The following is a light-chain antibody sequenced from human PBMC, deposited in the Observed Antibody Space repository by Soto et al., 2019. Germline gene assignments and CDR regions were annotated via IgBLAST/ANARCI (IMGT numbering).Light chain of an antibody. Sequence: QSALTQPASVSGSPGQSITISCTGTSSDVGSYNLVSWYQQHPGKAPKLMIYEVSKRPSGVSNRFSGSKSGNTASLTISGLQAEDEADYSCCSYAGSSSNWVFGGGTQLTVL. V-gene: IGLV2-23*02. J-gene: IGLJ3*02. CDR1: SSDVGSYNL. CDR3: CSYAGSSSNWV. CDR2: EVS.